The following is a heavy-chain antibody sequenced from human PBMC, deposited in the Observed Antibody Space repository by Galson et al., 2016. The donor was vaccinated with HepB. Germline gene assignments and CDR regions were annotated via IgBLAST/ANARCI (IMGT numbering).Heavy chain of an antibody. CDR1: GFTFENYA. J-gene: IGHJ5*02. Sequence: SLRLSCAASGFTFENYAMHWVRQVPGKGLEWVSSITWNSGSKGYADSVKGRFTISRDNAKNSLYLQMNSLRPEDTALYYCAKGFYGDFPSWFDTWGQGTLVTVSS. CDR2: ITWNSGSK. CDR3: AKGFYGDFPSWFDT. D-gene: IGHD4-17*01. V-gene: IGHV3-9*01.